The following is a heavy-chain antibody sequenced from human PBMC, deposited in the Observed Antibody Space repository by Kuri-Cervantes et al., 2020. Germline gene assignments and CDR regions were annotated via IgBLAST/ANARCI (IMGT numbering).Heavy chain of an antibody. CDR1: GGSISSYY. J-gene: IGHJ3*02. V-gene: IGHV4-4*07. CDR2: IYTSGST. Sequence: GSLRLSCTVSGGSISSYYWSWIRQPAGKGLEWIGRIYTSGSTNYNPSLKSRVTISVDKSKNQFSLKLSSVTAADTAVYYCARQNDYGDYGDAFDIWGQGTVVTVSS. D-gene: IGHD4-17*01. CDR3: ARQNDYGDYGDAFDI.